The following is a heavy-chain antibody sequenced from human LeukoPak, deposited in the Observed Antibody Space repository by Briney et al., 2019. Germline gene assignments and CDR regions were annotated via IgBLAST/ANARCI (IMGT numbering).Heavy chain of an antibody. Sequence: SETLSLTCTVSGGSISSNSYYWGWIRQPPGKGLKWIGSIYYSGSTYYNPSLKSRVTISVDTSKNQFSLKLSSVTATDTAVYYCARGSYYYYMDVWGKGTTVTISS. CDR3: ARGSYYYYMDV. CDR2: IYYSGST. J-gene: IGHJ6*03. CDR1: GGSISSNSYY. V-gene: IGHV4-39*01.